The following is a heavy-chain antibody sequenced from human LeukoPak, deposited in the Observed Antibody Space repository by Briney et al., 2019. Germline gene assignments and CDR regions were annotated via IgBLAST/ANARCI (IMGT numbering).Heavy chain of an antibody. CDR2: IYHSGST. J-gene: IGHJ2*01. D-gene: IGHD1-26*01. CDR3: ARGRRVGATAYWYFDL. V-gene: IGHV4-4*02. Sequence: SGTLSLTCAVSGGSISSAYWWSWVRQPPGKGLEWIGEIYHSGSTNYNPSLKSRVTISVDTSKNQFSLKLSSVTAADTAVHYCARGRRVGATAYWYFDLWGRGTLVTVSS. CDR1: GGSISSAYW.